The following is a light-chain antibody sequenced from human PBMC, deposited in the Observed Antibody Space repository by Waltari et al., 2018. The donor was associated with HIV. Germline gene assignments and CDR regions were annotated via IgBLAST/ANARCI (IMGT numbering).Light chain of an antibody. J-gene: IGLJ3*02. CDR3: GADHRSGSHIVWV. Sequence: QPVLTQPPSASASLGASVTLTCTLSSGDSHYKVDWYQQRPGKGPRFVMRVGTGGIAGSKGDGIPDRFSVWGSGRNRTLTIKNIQEEDDSDFRCGADHRSGSHIVWVFGGGTKLTVL. V-gene: IGLV9-49*03. CDR2: VGTGGIAG. CDR1: SGDSHYK.